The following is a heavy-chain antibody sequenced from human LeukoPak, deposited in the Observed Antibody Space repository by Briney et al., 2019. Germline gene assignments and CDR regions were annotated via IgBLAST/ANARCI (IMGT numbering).Heavy chain of an antibody. CDR1: GGSISSYNYY. Sequence: PSETLSLTCIVSGGSISSYNYYWGWIRQPPGKGLEWIGNIFYSGNTYYNPSLKSRVTIFIDTSKNQFSLKLSSVTAADTAAYYCATYGFYSGSGSYGGFDYWGQGTLVTVSS. J-gene: IGHJ4*02. CDR3: ATYGFYSGSGSYGGFDY. CDR2: IFYSGNT. D-gene: IGHD3-10*01. V-gene: IGHV4-39*01.